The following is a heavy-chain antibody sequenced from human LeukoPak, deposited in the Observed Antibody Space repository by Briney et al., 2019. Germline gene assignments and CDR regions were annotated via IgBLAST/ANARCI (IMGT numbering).Heavy chain of an antibody. CDR1: GFTVSTNY. V-gene: IGHV3-21*01. J-gene: IGHJ6*02. CDR2: ISGSSSYI. D-gene: IGHD1-26*01. Sequence: GGSLRLSCAASGFTVSTNYMSWVRQAPGKGLEWVSSISGSSSYIYYTDSVKGRFTISRDNAKNSLVLQMNSLRAEDTGVYYCARDMGEPVYGMDVWGQGTTVTVSS. CDR3: ARDMGEPVYGMDV.